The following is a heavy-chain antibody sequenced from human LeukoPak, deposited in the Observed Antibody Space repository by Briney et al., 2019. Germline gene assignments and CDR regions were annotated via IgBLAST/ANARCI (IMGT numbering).Heavy chain of an antibody. V-gene: IGHV3-7*01. Sequence: GGSLRLSCVASRSTFSNYWMTWVREAPGKGLERVANIKKDGGETYYMESVKGRFTISRDNARNSLYLQMNSLTVEDTAVYYCARDMGWQQFDQWGQGTLVTVSS. D-gene: IGHD5-24*01. CDR3: ARDMGWQQFDQ. J-gene: IGHJ4*02. CDR2: IKKDGGET. CDR1: RSTFSNYW.